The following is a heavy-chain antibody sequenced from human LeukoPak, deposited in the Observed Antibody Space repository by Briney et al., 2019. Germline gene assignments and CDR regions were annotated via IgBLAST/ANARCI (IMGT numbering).Heavy chain of an antibody. CDR3: ASVRRSPGYYGMDV. CDR2: IYSGGST. Sequence: GGSLRLSCAASGFTVSRNYMSWVRQAPGKGLEWVSVIYSGGSTYYAHSVKGRFTISRHNSKNTLYLQMNSLRAEDTAVYYWASVRRSPGYYGMDVWGQGTTVTVSS. V-gene: IGHV3-53*04. CDR1: GFTVSRNY. J-gene: IGHJ6*02. D-gene: IGHD3-10*01.